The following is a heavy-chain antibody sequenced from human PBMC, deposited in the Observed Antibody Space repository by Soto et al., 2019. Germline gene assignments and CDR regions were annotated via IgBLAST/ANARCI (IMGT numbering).Heavy chain of an antibody. D-gene: IGHD1-26*01. V-gene: IGHV4-59*11. J-gene: IGHJ6*02. Sequence: PSETLSLTCTVSGGSISSHYWSWVRRAPGKGLEWIGHIYYRGSTTYNPSLRSRSTISVDTSNNQFSLKLSSVTTADTAVYYCARDGREASGMDVWGQGTKVTVSS. CDR3: ARDGREASGMDV. CDR1: GGSISSHY. CDR2: IYYRGST.